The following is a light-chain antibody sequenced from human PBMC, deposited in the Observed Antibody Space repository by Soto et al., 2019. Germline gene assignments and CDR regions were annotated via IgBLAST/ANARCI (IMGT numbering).Light chain of an antibody. CDR2: KAS. Sequence: DIQMTQSPSTLSASVGDRVTITCRASQSISDWLAWYQQKAGKAPKLLIYKASNLERGVPSRFSGSGSGTEFTLTISSLQPDDFATYYCQNYNSYSETFGQGTKVDIK. J-gene: IGKJ1*01. V-gene: IGKV1-5*03. CDR3: QNYNSYSET. CDR1: QSISDW.